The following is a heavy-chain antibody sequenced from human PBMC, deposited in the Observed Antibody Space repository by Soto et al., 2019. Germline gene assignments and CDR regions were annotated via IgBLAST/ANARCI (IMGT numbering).Heavy chain of an antibody. Sequence: QVRLVESGGGVVQPGRSLRLSCAASGFTFSSYGMHWVRQAPGKGLEWVAVIWYDGSNKYYADSVKGRFTISRDNSKNTLYLQMNSLRAEDTAVYYCARDAPSNFYSSSSYYYYYGMDVWGQGTTVTVSS. D-gene: IGHD6-6*01. J-gene: IGHJ6*02. CDR2: IWYDGSNK. CDR3: ARDAPSNFYSSSSYYYYYGMDV. V-gene: IGHV3-33*01. CDR1: GFTFSSYG.